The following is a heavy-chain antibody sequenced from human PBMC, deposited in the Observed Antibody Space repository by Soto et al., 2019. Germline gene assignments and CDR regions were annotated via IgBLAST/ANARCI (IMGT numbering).Heavy chain of an antibody. Sequence: SETLSLTCTVSVASLSSYYLSSFRQPPGKGLECIGYIYYRGSTNYKPSLKSRATISVDTSKNQFSLKLSSVTAADTAVYYCARVTSGYPPHFEYWGKGTLVTVSS. CDR3: ARVTSGYPPHFEY. D-gene: IGHD3-3*01. V-gene: IGHV4-59*01. CDR2: IYYRGST. J-gene: IGHJ4*02. CDR1: VASLSSYY.